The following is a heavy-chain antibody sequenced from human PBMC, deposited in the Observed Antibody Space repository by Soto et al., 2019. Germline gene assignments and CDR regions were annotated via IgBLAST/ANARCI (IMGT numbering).Heavy chain of an antibody. V-gene: IGHV1-2*02. CDR3: ARNPYGSRALVWEPAYGMDV. CDR1: GYTFTGYY. Sequence: ASVKVSCKASGYTFTGYYMHWVRQAPGQGLEWMGWINPNSGSTNYAQKFQGRVTMTRNTSISTAYMELSRLRSDDTAVYYCARNPYGSRALVWEPAYGMDVWGQGTTVTVSS. D-gene: IGHD3-10*01. J-gene: IGHJ6*02. CDR2: INPNSGST.